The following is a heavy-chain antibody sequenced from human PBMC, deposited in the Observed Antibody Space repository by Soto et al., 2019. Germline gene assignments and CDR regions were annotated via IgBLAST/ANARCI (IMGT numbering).Heavy chain of an antibody. CDR1: GFSVSKNY. J-gene: IGHJ4*02. CDR3: ARNGLYDSSGYYYY. V-gene: IGHV3-66*01. CDR2: IYSGGGT. D-gene: IGHD3-22*01. Sequence: GGSLRLSCAASGFSVSKNYMTWVRQAPGKGLEWVSVIYSGGGTNYADSVKGRFTISRDNAKNSLYLQMNSLRAEDTAVYYCARNGLYDSSGYYYYWGQGTLVTVSS.